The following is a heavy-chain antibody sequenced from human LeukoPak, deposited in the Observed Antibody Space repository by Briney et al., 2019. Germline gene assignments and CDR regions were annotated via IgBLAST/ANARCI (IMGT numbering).Heavy chain of an antibody. D-gene: IGHD3-10*01. J-gene: IGHJ6*02. CDR3: ASYRHFKDYYGSGNTYYYGMDV. CDR2: IYHSGST. CDR1: GGSISSGGYS. Sequence: SETLSLTCTVSGGSISSGGYSWSWIRQPPGKGLEWIGYIYHSGSTYYNPSLKSRVTISVDRSKNQFSLKLSSVTAADTAVYYCASYRHFKDYYGSGNTYYYGMDVWGQGTTVTVSS. V-gene: IGHV4-30-2*01.